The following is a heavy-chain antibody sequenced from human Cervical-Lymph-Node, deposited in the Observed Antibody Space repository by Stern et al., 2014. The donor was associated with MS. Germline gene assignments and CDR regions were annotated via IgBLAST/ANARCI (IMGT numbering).Heavy chain of an antibody. J-gene: IGHJ4*02. CDR2: MNPNTGNT. CDR3: TTSQGAF. Sequence: HVELGQAEDEGKKPGASVKDYCKAFGYTFINYDINWGRQASGQGLEWIGWMNPNTGNTGAAQKLQGRVTLTGENSINTAFLEINTLRFEDTAIYYCTTSQGAFWGQGTVITVSS. V-gene: IGHV1-8*01. D-gene: IGHD3-16*01. CDR1: GYTFINYD.